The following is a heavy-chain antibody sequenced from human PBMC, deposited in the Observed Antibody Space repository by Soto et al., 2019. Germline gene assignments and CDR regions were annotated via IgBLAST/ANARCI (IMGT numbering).Heavy chain of an antibody. CDR1: EDRCLRYW. V-gene: IGHV5-51*01. J-gene: IGHJ1*01. CDR2: IYPGDSDT. Sequence: PAASMRVPRTGAEDRCLRYWNGCVRQRTGKGLEWMGLIYPGDSDTRYSPSVQGQVTISADKSITTAYLQWSSLKASDTAIYYCARDTFSGDSSGPHYWGQGTLVTVSP. CDR3: ARDTFSGDSSGPHY. D-gene: IGHD3-22*01.